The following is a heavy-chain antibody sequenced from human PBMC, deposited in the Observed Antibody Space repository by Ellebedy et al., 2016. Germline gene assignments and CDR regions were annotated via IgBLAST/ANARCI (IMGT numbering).Heavy chain of an antibody. CDR2: IIPIFGTA. CDR3: ARGLGSGSYSDFDY. D-gene: IGHD3-10*02. J-gene: IGHJ4*02. Sequence: SVKVSXXASGGTFSSYAISWVRQAPGQGLEWMGGIIPIFGTANYAQKFQGRVTITADESTSTAYMELSSLRSEDTAVYYCARGLGSGSYSDFDYWGQGTLVTVSS. V-gene: IGHV1-69*13. CDR1: GGTFSSYA.